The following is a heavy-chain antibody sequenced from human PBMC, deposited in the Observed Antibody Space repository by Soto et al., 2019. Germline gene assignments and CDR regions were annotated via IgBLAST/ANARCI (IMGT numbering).Heavy chain of an antibody. D-gene: IGHD5-18*01. J-gene: IGHJ4*02. V-gene: IGHV3-23*01. Sequence: EVQLLESGGGLVQPGGSLRLSCAASGFTFSSYAMSWVRQAPGKGLEWVSAISGSGGSTYYADSVKGRFTISRDNSKNTLDLQMDSLRGEDTAVYYCAKDGTAMVDFDYWGQGTLVTVSS. CDR1: GFTFSSYA. CDR2: ISGSGGST. CDR3: AKDGTAMVDFDY.